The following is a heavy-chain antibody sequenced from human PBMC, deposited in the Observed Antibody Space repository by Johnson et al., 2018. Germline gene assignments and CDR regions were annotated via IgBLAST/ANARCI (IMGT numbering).Heavy chain of an antibody. V-gene: IGHV3-30*02. CDR2: IWYDGSNK. CDR1: GFTFSSYA. Sequence: QVQLVQSGGGLVKPGGSLRLSCAASGFTFSSYAMHWVRQAPGKGLEWVAVIWYDGSNKDYVDSVKGRFTISRDNSKKRLYLQMNSLRAEDTGLYYFAKAPVVWLGEGAEYFQHLGQGTLVTVSS. CDR3: AKAPVVWLGEGAEYFQH. D-gene: IGHD3-3*01. J-gene: IGHJ1*01.